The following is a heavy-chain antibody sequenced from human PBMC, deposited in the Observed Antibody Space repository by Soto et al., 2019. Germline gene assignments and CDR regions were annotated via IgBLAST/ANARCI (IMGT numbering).Heavy chain of an antibody. CDR3: SRGILV. J-gene: IGHJ4*02. CDR2: ISYGGST. D-gene: IGHD5-18*01. CDR1: GGSINSGGYC. Sequence: QVQLQESGPGLVKPSQTLSLTCTVSGGSINSGGYCWSWIRQHPGKGLDWIGCISYGGSTSYNPSLKSRFTISVDTSKNQFSLKLTSVTAAAPAVYSCSRGILVWGQGALITVSS. V-gene: IGHV4-31*03.